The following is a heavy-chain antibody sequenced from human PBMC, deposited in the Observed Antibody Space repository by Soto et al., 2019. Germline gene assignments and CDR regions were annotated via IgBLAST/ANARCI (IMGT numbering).Heavy chain of an antibody. CDR1: GGSISSYY. J-gene: IGHJ6*02. CDR3: AREYILTGYPRFSYYGMDV. Sequence: PSETLSLTCTVSGGSISSYYWSWIRQPPGKGLEWIGYIYYSGSTNYSPSLKSRVTISVDTSKNQFSLKLSSVTAADTAVYYCAREYILTGYPRFSYYGMDVWGQGTTVTVSS. D-gene: IGHD3-9*01. CDR2: IYYSGST. V-gene: IGHV4-59*01.